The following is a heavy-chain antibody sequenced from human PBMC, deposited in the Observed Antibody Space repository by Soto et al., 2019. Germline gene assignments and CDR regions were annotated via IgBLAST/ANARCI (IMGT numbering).Heavy chain of an antibody. CDR1: GCSISSGGYY. J-gene: IGHJ6*02. CDR3: AKLAGYCSGNSCHGDYAMDV. D-gene: IGHD2-2*01. Sequence: PSETLSLTFTVSGCSISSGGYYWSWIRQHPGKGLEWIGYIYYSGSTYYNPSLKSRVTISVDTSKNQFSLKLSSVTAADTAVYYCAKLAGYCSGNSCHGDYAMDVWGQGTTVTVS. CDR2: IYYSGST. V-gene: IGHV4-31*03.